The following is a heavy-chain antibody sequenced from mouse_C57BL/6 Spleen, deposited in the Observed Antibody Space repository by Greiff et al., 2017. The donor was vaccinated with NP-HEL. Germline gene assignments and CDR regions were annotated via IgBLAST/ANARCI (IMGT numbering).Heavy chain of an antibody. V-gene: IGHV1-78*01. CDR3: ERLDYYGSSRDY. Sequence: QVQLKESDAELVKPGASVKISCKVSGYTFTDHTIHWMKQRPEQGLEWIGYIYPRDGSTKYNEKFKGKATLTTDKSSSTAYMQLNSLTSEDSAVYFCERLDYYGSSRDYWGQGTTLTVSS. CDR1: GYTFTDHT. J-gene: IGHJ2*01. D-gene: IGHD1-1*01. CDR2: IYPRDGST.